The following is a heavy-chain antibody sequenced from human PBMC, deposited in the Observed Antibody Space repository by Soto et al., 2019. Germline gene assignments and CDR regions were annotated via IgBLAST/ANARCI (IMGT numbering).Heavy chain of an antibody. CDR3: ARMVDTAMDPFAY. Sequence: QVQLVQSGAEVKKPGSSVKVSCKASGGTFSSYTISWVRQAPGQGLEWMGRIIPILGIANYAQKFQGRVTINADQSTDTAYMEVSSLRSEDTAVYYCARMVDTAMDPFAYWGQGTLVTVSS. J-gene: IGHJ4*02. V-gene: IGHV1-69*02. CDR1: GGTFSSYT. D-gene: IGHD5-18*01. CDR2: IIPILGIA.